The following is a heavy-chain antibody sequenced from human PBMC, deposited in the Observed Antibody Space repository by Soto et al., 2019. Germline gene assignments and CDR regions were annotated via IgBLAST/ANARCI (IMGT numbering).Heavy chain of an antibody. CDR3: AKGPYGDYANWFDS. V-gene: IGHV3-23*01. D-gene: IGHD2-21*01. Sequence: EVQLLESGEGLIQPGGSLRLSGAASGFTFINCAMTWVREAPGMGLEWLSSISASGGNIFYADSVKGRFTISRDNAQNTLYLQMHSLRAEDTAVYYCAKGPYGDYANWFDSWGQGTLVTVSS. CDR2: ISASGGNI. J-gene: IGHJ5*01. CDR1: GFTFINCA.